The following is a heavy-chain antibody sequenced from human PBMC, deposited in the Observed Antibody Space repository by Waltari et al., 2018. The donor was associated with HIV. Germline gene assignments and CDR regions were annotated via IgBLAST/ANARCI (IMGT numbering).Heavy chain of an antibody. D-gene: IGHD3-16*02. Sequence: TGGDTIRPGGSLRLSCGAPGCNFYKPYVTRVRQSPERGLGWICVLYPDDTTHYAESVRGRFDISRRSSKNSVDLIINNLLFEDSAIYYCATGVRYLGPWGQGTPVTVSA. CDR3: ATGVRYLGP. CDR1: GCNFYKPY. J-gene: IGHJ5*02. CDR2: LYPDDTT. V-gene: IGHV3-53*02.